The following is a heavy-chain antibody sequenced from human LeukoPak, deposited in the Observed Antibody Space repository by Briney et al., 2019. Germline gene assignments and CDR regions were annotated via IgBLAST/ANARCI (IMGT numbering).Heavy chain of an antibody. V-gene: IGHV4-4*07. J-gene: IGHJ4*02. CDR3: ARDSAGGMVRGVTPFDY. CDR1: GGSISSYY. Sequence: SETLSLTCTVSGGSISSYYWSWIRQPAGKGLEWIGRIYTSGSTNYNPSLKSGVTMSVDTSKNQFSLKLSSVTAADTAVYYCARDSAGGMVRGVTPFDYWGQGTLVTVSS. CDR2: IYTSGST. D-gene: IGHD3-10*01.